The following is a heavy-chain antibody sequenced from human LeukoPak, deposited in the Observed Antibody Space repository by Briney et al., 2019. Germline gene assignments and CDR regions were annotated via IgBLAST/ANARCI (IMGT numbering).Heavy chain of an antibody. CDR2: ISGSGGST. J-gene: IGHJ4*02. V-gene: IGHV3-23*01. D-gene: IGHD6-13*01. Sequence: GGSLRLSCASSGFTFSSYAMSWVRQAPGKGLEWVSAISGSGGSTYYADSVEGRFTIFRDNSKNTLYLQMNSLRAEDTAVYYCAKLIEAAGINYWGQGTLVTVSS. CDR3: AKLIEAAGINY. CDR1: GFTFSSYA.